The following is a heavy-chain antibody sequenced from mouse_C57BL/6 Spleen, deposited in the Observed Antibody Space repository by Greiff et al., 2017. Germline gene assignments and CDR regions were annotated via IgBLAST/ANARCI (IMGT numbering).Heavy chain of an antibody. CDR3: ASTYSNYLAWFAY. CDR1: GFSLTSYG. D-gene: IGHD2-5*01. Sequence: QVQLQQSGPGLVQPSQSLSITCTVSGFSLTSYGVHWVRQSPGKGLEWLGVIWSGGSTDYNAAFISRLSISKDNSKSQVFFKMNSLQADDAAIYYCASTYSNYLAWFAYWGQGTLVTVSA. CDR2: IWSGGST. J-gene: IGHJ3*01. V-gene: IGHV2-2*01.